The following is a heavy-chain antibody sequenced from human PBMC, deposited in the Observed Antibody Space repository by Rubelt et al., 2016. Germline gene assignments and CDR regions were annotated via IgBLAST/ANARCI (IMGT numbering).Heavy chain of an antibody. CDR3: AKIRWHKEPLGWFDP. V-gene: IGHV3-23*04. J-gene: IGHJ5*02. D-gene: IGHD4-23*01. Sequence: EVQLVESGGGLGQPGGSLRLSCAASGFTFSSYTMAWVRQGPGKGLEWVSVIGHGGDITYYADSVKGRFTISRDNSRNTVYLQMNSLRAEATAVYYWAKIRWHKEPLGWFDPWGQGTLVTVAS. CDR2: IGHGGDIT. CDR1: GFTFSSYT.